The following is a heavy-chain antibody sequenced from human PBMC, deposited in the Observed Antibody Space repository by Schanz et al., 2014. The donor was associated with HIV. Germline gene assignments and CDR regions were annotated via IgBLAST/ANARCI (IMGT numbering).Heavy chain of an antibody. Sequence: EVQLVESGGGLVQPGRSLRLSCAASGFFFDDYAMYWVRQVPGRGLEWVSGISGGGGDTYYADSVKGRFTISRDNSKNTLYLQMNSLRAEDTAVYYCAKDPHWNYYDSSGYPYYFDYWGQGTLVTVSS. CDR2: ISGGGGDT. D-gene: IGHD3-22*01. J-gene: IGHJ4*02. CDR3: AKDPHWNYYDSSGYPYYFDY. V-gene: IGHV3-9*01. CDR1: GFFFDDYA.